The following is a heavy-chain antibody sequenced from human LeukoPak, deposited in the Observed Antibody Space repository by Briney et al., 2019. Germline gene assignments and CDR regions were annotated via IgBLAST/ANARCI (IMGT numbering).Heavy chain of an antibody. CDR2: IFDSGST. Sequence: KASETLSLTCTVSGGSVSSGSYYWSWIRQPPEKGLEWIGYIFDSGSTNYNPSLKSRVTISVDTSKNQISLKLSSVTAADTAVYYCARIPPYYYDSSGYYYAFDYWGQGTLVTVSS. CDR1: GGSVSSGSYY. CDR3: ARIPPYYYDSSGYYYAFDY. D-gene: IGHD3-22*01. V-gene: IGHV4-61*01. J-gene: IGHJ4*02.